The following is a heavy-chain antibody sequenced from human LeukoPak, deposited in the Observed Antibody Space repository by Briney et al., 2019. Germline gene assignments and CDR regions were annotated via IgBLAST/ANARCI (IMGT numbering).Heavy chain of an antibody. CDR3: ARQYFGSGKYHYAMDV. V-gene: IGHV4-4*07. CDR1: GGFINTYY. D-gene: IGHD3-10*01. Sequence: PSETLSLTCTVSGGFINTYYWSWIRQPAGEGLEWIGRIHMSGSTNHNPFLKSRVTMSVDTSKNQVSLQLSSVTAADTAVYYCARQYFGSGKYHYAMDVWGQGTTVTVSS. CDR2: IHMSGST. J-gene: IGHJ6*02.